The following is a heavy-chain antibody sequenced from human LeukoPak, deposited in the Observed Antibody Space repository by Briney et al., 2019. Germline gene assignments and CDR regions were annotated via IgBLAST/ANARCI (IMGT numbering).Heavy chain of an antibody. CDR3: ARTYGDGEYYFDY. J-gene: IGHJ4*02. CDR1: GGSISSSSYY. CDR2: IHHSGST. Sequence: TPSETLSLTCTVSGGSISSSSYYWGWIRQPPGKGLEWIGEIHHSGSTNYNPSLKSRVTISLDTSKNQFSLKVTSVTAADTAVYYCARTYGDGEYYFDYWGQGTLVTVSS. D-gene: IGHD4-17*01. V-gene: IGHV4-39*07.